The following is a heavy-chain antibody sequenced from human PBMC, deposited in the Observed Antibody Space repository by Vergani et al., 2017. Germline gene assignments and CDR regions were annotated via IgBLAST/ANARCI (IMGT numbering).Heavy chain of an antibody. J-gene: IGHJ6*02. CDR3: ARDGVGDYYDSSGYYTPGMDV. D-gene: IGHD3-22*01. CDR2: IYYSGST. CDR1: GGSISRGGYY. V-gene: IGHV4-31*03. Sequence: QVQLQESGPGLVKPSQTLSLTCTVSGGSISRGGYYWSWIRPRPGKGLDGIGYIYYSGSTYYTPSLTRRVTIAVDTSKNQLSLKLSSVTAADTAVYYCARDGVGDYYDSSGYYTPGMDVWGQGTTVTVSS.